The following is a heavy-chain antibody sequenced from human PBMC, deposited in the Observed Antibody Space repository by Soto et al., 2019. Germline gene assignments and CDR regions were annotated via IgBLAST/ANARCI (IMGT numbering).Heavy chain of an antibody. CDR2: TYYRSKWYN. CDR3: ARGSRYSYGQDYYYGMDV. CDR1: GDSVSSNSAA. Sequence: SQTLSLTCAISGDSVSSNSAAWNWIRQSPSRGLEWLGRTYYRSKWYNDYAVSVKSRITINPDTSKNQFSLQLNSVTPEDTAVYYCARGSRYSYGQDYYYGMDVWGRGTTVTVSS. J-gene: IGHJ6*02. V-gene: IGHV6-1*01. D-gene: IGHD5-18*01.